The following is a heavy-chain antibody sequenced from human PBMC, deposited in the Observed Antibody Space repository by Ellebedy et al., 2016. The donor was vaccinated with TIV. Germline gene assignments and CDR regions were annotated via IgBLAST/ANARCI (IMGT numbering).Heavy chain of an antibody. Sequence: PGGSLRLSCAAPGFRFSNIGMHWVRQAPGKGPEWVAFIRYDESARYYADSVKGRFTNSRDNSKNTLYLQMNSLRTEDTAVYYCAKKKEYDGNSLEHWGQGTLVTVSS. D-gene: IGHD1-1*01. V-gene: IGHV3-30*02. CDR2: IRYDESAR. CDR3: AKKKEYDGNSLEH. CDR1: GFRFSNIG. J-gene: IGHJ1*01.